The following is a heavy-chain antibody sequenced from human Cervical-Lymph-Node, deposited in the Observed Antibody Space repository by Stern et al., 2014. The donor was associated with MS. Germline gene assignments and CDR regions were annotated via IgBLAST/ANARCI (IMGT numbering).Heavy chain of an antibody. J-gene: IGHJ6*02. Sequence: QLQLQESGPGLVKPSGTLSLTCAVSGGSISSSNWWSWVRQPPGKGLGWIGEIYPRGSTNYNPSPKSGVTLSVDKSKNQFSLKLSSVTAADTAVYYCARATVTYYYGMDVWGQGTTVTVSS. CDR3: ARATVTYYYGMDV. V-gene: IGHV4-4*02. CDR2: IYPRGST. CDR1: GGSISSSNW. D-gene: IGHD4-17*01.